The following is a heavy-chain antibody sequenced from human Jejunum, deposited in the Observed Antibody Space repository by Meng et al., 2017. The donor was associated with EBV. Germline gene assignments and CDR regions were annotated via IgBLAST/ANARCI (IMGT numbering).Heavy chain of an antibody. Sequence: EVRRVVAVGSFLQPGGSRRLSCAAFGFIVSSNYLSWVRQAPGKGLEVVPVIYSGGSTYYADSVKSRFTISRDISKNTLYLQMNSLRAEDTAVYYCAGKYGGDSWGQGTLVTVSS. V-gene: IGHV3-53*01. CDR1: GFIVSSNY. CDR2: IYSGGST. J-gene: IGHJ4*02. D-gene: IGHD2-8*01. CDR3: AGKYGGDS.